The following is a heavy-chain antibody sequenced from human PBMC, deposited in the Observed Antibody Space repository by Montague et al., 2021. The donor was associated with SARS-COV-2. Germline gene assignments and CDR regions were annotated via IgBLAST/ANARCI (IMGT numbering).Heavy chain of an antibody. CDR2: IHYSGST. D-gene: IGHD1-26*01. J-gene: IGHJ6*02. V-gene: IGHV4-39*01. CDR1: GGSISSSSYY. Sequence: SETLSLTCAVSGGSISSSSYYWGWIRQPPGKGLEWIGGIHYSGSTYYNPSLKSRVSISVDTSKNQFSLKLSSVTAADTAVYYCARLWDTVYYYYGMDVWGQGTTVTVSS. CDR3: ARLWDTVYYYYGMDV.